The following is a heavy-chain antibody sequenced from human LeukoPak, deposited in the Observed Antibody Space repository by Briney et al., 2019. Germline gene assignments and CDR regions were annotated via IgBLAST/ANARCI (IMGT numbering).Heavy chain of an antibody. V-gene: IGHV3-15*01. D-gene: IGHD2-2*01. CDR3: TTDVPPNWFDP. Sequence: GSLRLSCAASGFTFSNAWMSWVRQAPGKGLEWVGRIKSKTDDGTTDYAAPVKGRFTISRDDSKNTLYLQMNSLKTEDTAVYYCTTDVPPNWFDPWGQGTLVTVSS. CDR1: GFTFSNAW. J-gene: IGHJ5*02. CDR2: IKSKTDDGTT.